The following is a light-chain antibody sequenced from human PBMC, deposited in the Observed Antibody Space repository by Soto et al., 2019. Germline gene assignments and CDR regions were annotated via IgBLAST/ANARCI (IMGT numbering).Light chain of an antibody. CDR2: GAS. J-gene: IGKJ1*01. V-gene: IGKV1-17*02. CDR1: QGIRID. CDR3: LQHNSFPRT. Sequence: DIQMTQSPSSLSASVGDRVTITCRASQGIRIDLGWFQQRPGKAPKRLIYGASSLQSGVPSRFSGSGYGTEFALTLNNLQPEDFASYSCLQHNSFPRTFGQGTKVEIK.